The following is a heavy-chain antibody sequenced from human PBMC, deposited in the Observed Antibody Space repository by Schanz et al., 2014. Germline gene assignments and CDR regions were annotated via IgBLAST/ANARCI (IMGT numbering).Heavy chain of an antibody. CDR3: ARPGGSSWSFAY. V-gene: IGHV4-39*01. CDR1: GGSISSSSYY. J-gene: IGHJ4*02. Sequence: QVQLQESGPGLVKPSETLSLTCTVSGGSISSSSYYWGWIRQPPGKGLEWIGSIYQSGTTYYSPSLKSRVTIPVDTPKTQYPLNLRSVTAADTAVYYCARPGGSSWSFAYWGLGRLVIVSS. CDR2: IYQSGTT. D-gene: IGHD6-13*01.